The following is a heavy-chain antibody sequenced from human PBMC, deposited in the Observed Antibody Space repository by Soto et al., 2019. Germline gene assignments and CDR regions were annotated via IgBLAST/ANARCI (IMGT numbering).Heavy chain of an antibody. V-gene: IGHV1-46*03. CDR2: INPSGGST. J-gene: IGHJ3*02. Sequence: ASVKVSCKASGYTFTSYYMHWVRKAPGQGLEWMGIINPSGGSTSYAQKFQGRVTMTRDTSTSTVYMELSSLRSEDTAVYYCARDCSGGSCYDAAFDIWGQGAMVTVSS. CDR3: ARDCSGGSCYDAAFDI. D-gene: IGHD2-15*01. CDR1: GYTFTSYY.